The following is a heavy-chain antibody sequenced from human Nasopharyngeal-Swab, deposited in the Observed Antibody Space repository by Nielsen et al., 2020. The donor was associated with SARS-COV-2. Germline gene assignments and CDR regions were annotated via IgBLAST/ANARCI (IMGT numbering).Heavy chain of an antibody. CDR1: GFTVSNHA. Sequence: GSLRLSCAASGFTVSNHAMSWVRQAPGKGLEWISGISSRNDDTFYADSVKGRFIISRDNSRNSLYLQMNSLRGEDTALYYCAKGTTLLVVIDYWGQGTLVTVSS. V-gene: IGHV3-23*01. CDR3: AKGTTLLVVIDY. J-gene: IGHJ4*02. D-gene: IGHD3-22*01. CDR2: ISSRNDDT.